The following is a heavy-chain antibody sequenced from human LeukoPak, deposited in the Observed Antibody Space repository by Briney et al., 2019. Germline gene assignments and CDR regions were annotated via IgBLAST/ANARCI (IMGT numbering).Heavy chain of an antibody. D-gene: IGHD6-19*01. Sequence: GSLRLSCAASGFTFSSYEMNWVRQAPGKGLGWVSYVSSGSTIYDADSVKGRFTISRDNAKNSLYLQMNSLRAEDTAVYYCASESIAVAGAPFDYWGQGTLVTVSS. V-gene: IGHV3-48*03. CDR1: GFTFSSYE. J-gene: IGHJ4*02. CDR3: ASESIAVAGAPFDY. CDR2: VSSGSTI.